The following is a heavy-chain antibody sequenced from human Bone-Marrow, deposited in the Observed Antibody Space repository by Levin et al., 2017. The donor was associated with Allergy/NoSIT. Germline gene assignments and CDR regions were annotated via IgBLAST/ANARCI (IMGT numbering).Heavy chain of an antibody. J-gene: IGHJ3*01. CDR1: GFTVSDNF. V-gene: IGHV3-53*01. CDR3: ARDYFGSGRSWVAFDV. D-gene: IGHD3-10*01. CDR2: LKDDGDK. Sequence: HPGGSLRLSCAASGFTVSDNFMNWVRQAPGKGLEGVPLLKDDGDKRHSDSVRGRFALSRDNSKNTRFRQMNSLRAEDTAVYFCARDYFGSGRSWVAFDVWGQGTEVTVSS.